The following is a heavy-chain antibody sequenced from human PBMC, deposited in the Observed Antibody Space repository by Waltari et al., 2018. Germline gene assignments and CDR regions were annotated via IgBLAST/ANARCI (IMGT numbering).Heavy chain of an antibody. D-gene: IGHD6-6*01. CDR3: ARGENIAARRRGTYYYYYYGMDV. CDR2: INHSGRT. V-gene: IGHV4-34*01. J-gene: IGHJ6*02. Sequence: QVQLQQWGAGLLKPSETLSLTCAVYGGSFSGYYWSWIRQPPGKGLEWIGEINHSGRTNDNPSLKSRVTISVDTSKNQFALKLSSVTAADTAVYYCARGENIAARRRGTYYYYYYGMDVWGQGTTVTVSS. CDR1: GGSFSGYY.